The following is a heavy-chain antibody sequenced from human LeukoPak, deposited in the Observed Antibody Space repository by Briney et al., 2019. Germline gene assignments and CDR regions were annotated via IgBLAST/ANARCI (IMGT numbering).Heavy chain of an antibody. CDR3: ARGSMDCSSTSCFFYYYYYMDV. J-gene: IGHJ6*03. Sequence: PSETLSLTCAVYGGSFSGYYWSWIRQPPGKGLEWIGEINNSGSTNYNPSLKSRVTISVDTSENQFSLKLSSVTAADTAVYYCARGSMDCSSTSCFFYYYYYMDVWGKGTTVTVSS. CDR2: INNSGST. D-gene: IGHD2-2*01. V-gene: IGHV4-34*01. CDR1: GGSFSGYY.